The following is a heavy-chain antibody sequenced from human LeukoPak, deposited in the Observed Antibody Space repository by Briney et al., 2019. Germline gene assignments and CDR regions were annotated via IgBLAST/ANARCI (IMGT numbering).Heavy chain of an antibody. Sequence: SQTLSLTCTVSGGSISSGGYYWSWILQLPGKGLEWIGYIYYSGSTYYNPSLKSRVTISVDTSKNQFSLKLSSVTAADTAVYYCARGAREVRRYGMDVWGKGTTVTVSS. V-gene: IGHV4-31*03. J-gene: IGHJ6*04. CDR3: ARGAREVRRYGMDV. CDR1: GGSISSGGYY. D-gene: IGHD3-10*01. CDR2: IYYSGST.